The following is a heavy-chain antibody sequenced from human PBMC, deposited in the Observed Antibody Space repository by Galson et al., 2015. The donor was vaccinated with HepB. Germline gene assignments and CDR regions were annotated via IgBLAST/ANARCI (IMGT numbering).Heavy chain of an antibody. D-gene: IGHD6-13*01. CDR2: IYSGGST. V-gene: IGHV3-66*01. Sequence: SLRLSCAASGFTVSSNYMSWVRQAPGKGLEWVSVIYSGGSTYYADSVKGRFTISRDNSKNTLYLQMNSLRAEDTAVYYCARAGIAAAGMRAFDIWGQGTMVTVSS. CDR1: GFTVSSNY. J-gene: IGHJ3*02. CDR3: ARAGIAAAGMRAFDI.